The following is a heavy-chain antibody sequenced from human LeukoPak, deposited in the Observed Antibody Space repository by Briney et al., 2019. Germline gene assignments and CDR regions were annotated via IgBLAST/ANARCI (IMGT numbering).Heavy chain of an antibody. CDR1: GGTFSSYA. V-gene: IGHV1-69*06. D-gene: IGHD6-13*01. CDR3: ARIIAGPSNALDI. CDR2: IIPIFGTA. Sequence: ASVKVSCKASGGTFSSYAISRVRQAPGQGLEWMGGIIPIFGTANYAQKFQGRVTITADKSTSTAYMELSSLRSEDTAVYYCARIIAGPSNALDIWGQGTMVTVSS. J-gene: IGHJ3*02.